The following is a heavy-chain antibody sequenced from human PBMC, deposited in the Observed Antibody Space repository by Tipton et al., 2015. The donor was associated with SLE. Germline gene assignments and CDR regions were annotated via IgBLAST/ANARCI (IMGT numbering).Heavy chain of an antibody. J-gene: IGHJ2*01. Sequence: SLRLSCAASGFTFSDFYMSWIRQAPGKGLEWVSYISSSGYTIYYADSVKGRFTISRDNAKNSLYLQMNSLRAEDTAVYYCAKSPMVVTTYWYFDLWGRGTLVTVSS. CDR3: AKSPMVVTTYWYFDL. CDR2: ISSSGYTI. V-gene: IGHV3-11*01. D-gene: IGHD4-23*01. CDR1: GFTFSDFY.